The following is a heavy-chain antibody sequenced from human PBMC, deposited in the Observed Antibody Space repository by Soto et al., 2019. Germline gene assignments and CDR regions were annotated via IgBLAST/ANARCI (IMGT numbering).Heavy chain of an antibody. V-gene: IGHV4-39*01. CDR2: IYYSGST. CDR1: GGSISSSSYY. CDR3: ASQVRGVPTVCDY. J-gene: IGHJ4*02. Sequence: QLQLQESGPGLVKPSETLSLTCTVSGGSISSSSYYWGWIRQPPGKGLEWIGSIYYSGSTYYNPYLKSRVTQSVNKTKNQFTMKLSSVAAADAAVYYCASQVRGVPTVCDYWGQGTLVTVSS. D-gene: IGHD3-10*01.